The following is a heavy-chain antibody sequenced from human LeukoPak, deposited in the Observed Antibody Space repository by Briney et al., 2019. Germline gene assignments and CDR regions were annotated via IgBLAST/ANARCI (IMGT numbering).Heavy chain of an antibody. D-gene: IGHD3-10*01. J-gene: IGHJ4*02. CDR2: IVVGSGNT. CDR3: AKDLWFGELSSCY. V-gene: IGHV1-58*01. CDR1: GFTFTSSA. Sequence: ASVKVSCKASGFTFTSSAVQWVRQARGQRLEWIGWIVVGSGNTNYAQKFQERVTITRDMSTSTAYMELSSLRAEDTAVYYCAKDLWFGELSSCYWGQGTLVTVSS.